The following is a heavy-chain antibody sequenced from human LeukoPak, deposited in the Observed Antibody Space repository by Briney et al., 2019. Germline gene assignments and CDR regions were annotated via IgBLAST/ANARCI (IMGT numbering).Heavy chain of an antibody. D-gene: IGHD2-8*02. Sequence: GGSLRLSCAASGFTFSSYGMHWVRQAPGKGLEWAAVISYDGSNKYYADSVKGRFTISRDNSKNTLYLQMNSLRAEDTAVYYCAKEVLAGPCDYWGQGTLVTVSS. J-gene: IGHJ4*02. CDR3: AKEVLAGPCDY. CDR2: ISYDGSNK. CDR1: GFTFSSYG. V-gene: IGHV3-30*18.